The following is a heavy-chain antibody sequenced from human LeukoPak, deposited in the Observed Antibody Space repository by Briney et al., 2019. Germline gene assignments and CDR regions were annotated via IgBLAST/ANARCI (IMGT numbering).Heavy chain of an antibody. D-gene: IGHD6-19*01. J-gene: IGHJ1*01. V-gene: IGHV3-53*01. CDR1: EFTVSSNY. CDR3: AREKEYSSGWPSPFQH. CDR2: IYSGGST. Sequence: GGSLRLSCAASEFTVSSNYMSWVRQAPGKGLEWVSVIYSGGSTYYADSVKGRFTISRDNSKNTLYLQMNSLRAEDTAVYYCAREKEYSSGWPSPFQHWGQGTLVTVSS.